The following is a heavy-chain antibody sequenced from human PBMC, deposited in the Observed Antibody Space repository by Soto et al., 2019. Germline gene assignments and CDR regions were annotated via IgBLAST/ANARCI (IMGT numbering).Heavy chain of an antibody. D-gene: IGHD3-22*01. CDR2: IYYSGST. CDR3: ARRGRGAALGGYYVRAYYYYGMDV. V-gene: IGHV4-39*01. CDR1: GGSISSSSYY. Sequence: SETLSLTCTVSGGSISSSSYYWGWIRQPPGKGLEWIGSIYYSGSTYYNPSLKSRVTISVDTSKNQFSLKLSSVTAADTAVYYCARRGRGAALGGYYVRAYYYYGMDVWGQGTTVT. J-gene: IGHJ6*02.